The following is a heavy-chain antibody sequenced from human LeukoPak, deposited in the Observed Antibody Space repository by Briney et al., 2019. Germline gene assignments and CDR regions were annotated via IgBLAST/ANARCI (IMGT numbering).Heavy chain of an antibody. CDR1: GGSISSYY. V-gene: IGHV4-59*08. J-gene: IGHJ5*02. CDR2: IYYSGST. CDR3: ARLAAGSSSWDGWFDP. Sequence: SETLSLTCTVSGGSISSYYWNSIRQPPGKGLEWIGYIYYSGSTNYNPSLKSRVTISVDTSKNQFSLRLSSVTAADTAVYYCARLAAGSSSWDGWFDPWGQGTLVTVSS. D-gene: IGHD6-13*01.